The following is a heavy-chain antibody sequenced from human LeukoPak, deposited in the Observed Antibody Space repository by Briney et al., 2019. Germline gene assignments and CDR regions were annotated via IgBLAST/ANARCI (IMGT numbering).Heavy chain of an antibody. J-gene: IGHJ4*02. V-gene: IGHV3-74*01. Sequence: PGGSQRLSCAASGFTFSSYWMHWVRQAPGKGLVWVSRINSDGSSTSYADSVKGRFTISRDNAKNTLYLQMNSLRAEDTAVYYCARTISSSSTSCFLYWGQGTLVTVSS. CDR1: GFTFSSYW. CDR3: ARTISSSSTSCFLY. CDR2: INSDGSST. D-gene: IGHD2-2*01.